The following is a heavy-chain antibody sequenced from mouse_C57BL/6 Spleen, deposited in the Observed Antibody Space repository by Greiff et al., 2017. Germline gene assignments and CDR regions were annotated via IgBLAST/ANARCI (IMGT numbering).Heavy chain of an antibody. CDR1: GFSFNTYA. Sequence: EVQLVESGGGLVQPKGSLKLSCAASGFSFNTYAMNWVRQAPGQGLEWVARIRSKSNNYATYYADSVKDRFTISRDDSESMLYLQMNNLKTEDTAMYYCVRQGIYYYGSSSKYAMDYWGQGTSVTVSS. D-gene: IGHD1-1*01. V-gene: IGHV10-1*01. J-gene: IGHJ4*01. CDR3: VRQGIYYYGSSSKYAMDY. CDR2: IRSKSNNYAT.